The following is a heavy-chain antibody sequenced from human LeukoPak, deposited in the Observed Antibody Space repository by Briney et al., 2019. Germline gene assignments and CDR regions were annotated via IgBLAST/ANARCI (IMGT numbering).Heavy chain of an antibody. J-gene: IGHJ5*02. CDR2: IYTSGST. D-gene: IGHD3-3*01. CDR3: ARSGYEINWFDP. Sequence: SETLSLTCTVSGGSISSYYWSWIRQPPGKGLEWIGYIYTSGSTNYNPSLKSRVTISVDTSKNQFSLKLSSVTAADTAVYYCARSGYEINWFDPWGQGTLVTVSS. V-gene: IGHV4-4*09. CDR1: GGSISSYY.